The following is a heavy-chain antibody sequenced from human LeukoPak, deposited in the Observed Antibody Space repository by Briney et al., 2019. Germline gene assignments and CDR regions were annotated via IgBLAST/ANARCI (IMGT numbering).Heavy chain of an antibody. V-gene: IGHV4-34*01. CDR1: GGSFSGYY. CDR3: ASTWRQNWFDP. CDR2: INHSGST. Sequence: PSETLSLTCAVYGGSFSGYYWSWIRQPPGKGLEWIGEINHSGSTNYNPSLKSRVTISVDTSKNQFSLKLSSVTAADTAVYYCASTWRQNWFDPWGQGTLVTVSS. J-gene: IGHJ5*02.